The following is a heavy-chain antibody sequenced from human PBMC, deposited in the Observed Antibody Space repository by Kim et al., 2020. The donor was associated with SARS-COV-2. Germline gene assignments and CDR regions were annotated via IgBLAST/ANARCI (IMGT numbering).Heavy chain of an antibody. V-gene: IGHV3-30*18. CDR3: AKEDAVAVAGGFDC. J-gene: IGHJ4*02. D-gene: IGHD6-19*01. CDR2: ISYDGKNK. Sequence: GGSLRLSCAVSGFTFSSYGMHWVRQAPGKGLEWVEVISYDGKNKYYGEAVKGRFTISRDNSKNTLDLQIHSLRVEDTAVYYCAKEDAVAVAGGFDCWGQGTLVTVS. CDR1: GFTFSSYG.